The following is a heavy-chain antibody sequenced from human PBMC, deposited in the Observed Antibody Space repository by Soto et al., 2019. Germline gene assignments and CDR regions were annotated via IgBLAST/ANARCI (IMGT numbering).Heavy chain of an antibody. CDR2: IYYSGST. V-gene: IGHV4-39*01. Sequence: SETLSLTCAVDGESFSEYYWGWIRQPPGKGPEWIGSIYYSGSTYYNPSLKSRVTISVDTSKNQFSLKLSSVTAADTAVYYCARARGYNWNYEGFDYWGQGTLVTVSS. J-gene: IGHJ4*02. D-gene: IGHD1-7*01. CDR3: ARARGYNWNYEGFDY. CDR1: GESFSEYY.